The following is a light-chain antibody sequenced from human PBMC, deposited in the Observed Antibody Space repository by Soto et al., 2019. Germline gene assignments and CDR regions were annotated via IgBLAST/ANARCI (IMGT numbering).Light chain of an antibody. CDR3: SSDTGSTSYV. J-gene: IGLJ1*01. CDR2: DVT. Sequence: QSVLTQPASVSGSPGQSITISCTGTSSDVGGYNYVSWYQQEPGRAPKLMIYDVTYRPSGVSNRFSGSKSDNTASLTISGLQAEDEPDYHCSSDTGSTSYVFGKGTKVXVL. CDR1: SSDVGGYNY. V-gene: IGLV2-14*01.